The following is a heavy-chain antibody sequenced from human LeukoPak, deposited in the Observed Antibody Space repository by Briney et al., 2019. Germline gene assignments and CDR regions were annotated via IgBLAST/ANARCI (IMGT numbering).Heavy chain of an antibody. V-gene: IGHV3-23*01. D-gene: IGHD3-10*01. J-gene: IGHJ4*02. CDR3: AKWREGTMVYFDY. Sequence: GGSLRLSCAASGFTFSTYAMSWVRQAPGKGLEWVSGISGSGGSTYYADSVKGRFTISRDNSKNTVYLQMNSLRAEDTALYYCAKWREGTMVYFDYWGQGTLVTVSS. CDR1: GFTFSTYA. CDR2: ISGSGGST.